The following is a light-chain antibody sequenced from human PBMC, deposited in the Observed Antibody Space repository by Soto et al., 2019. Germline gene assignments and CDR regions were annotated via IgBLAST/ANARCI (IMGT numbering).Light chain of an antibody. CDR3: QQYNSYSWT. V-gene: IGKV1-5*01. CDR2: DAF. CDR1: QSISSW. Sequence: DIQMTQSPSTLSASVGDRVTITCRASQSISSWLAWYQQKPGKAPKLLIYDAFSLESGVPSRFSGSGSGTEFTLNISSLQPDDFATYYCQQYNSYSWTFGQGTKVEIK. J-gene: IGKJ1*01.